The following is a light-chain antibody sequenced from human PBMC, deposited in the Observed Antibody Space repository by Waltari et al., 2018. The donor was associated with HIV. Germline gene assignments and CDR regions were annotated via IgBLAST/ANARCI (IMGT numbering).Light chain of an antibody. V-gene: IGLV1-40*01. J-gene: IGLJ2*01. CDR2: TNS. CDR1: SSNIGAGYD. CDR3: QSYDSSLSDSVV. Sequence: VTIPCTGSSSNIGAGYDVHWYQQLPGTAPKLLIYTNSNRPSGVPDRFSGSKSGTSASLAITGLQADDEAHYYCQSYDSSLSDSVVFGGGTTLTVL.